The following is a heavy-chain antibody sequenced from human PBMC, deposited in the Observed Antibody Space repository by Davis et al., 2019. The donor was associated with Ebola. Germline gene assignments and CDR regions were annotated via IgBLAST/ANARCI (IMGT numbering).Heavy chain of an antibody. V-gene: IGHV3-15*01. CDR1: GFTFSNAW. CDR2: IKSKTDGGTT. CDR3: TTDRRYSGYDYYYYYGMDV. D-gene: IGHD5-12*01. J-gene: IGHJ6*02. Sequence: GGSLRLSCAASGFTFSNAWMSWVRQAPGKGLEWVGRIKSKTDGGTTDYAAPVKGRFTISRDDSKNTLYLQMNSLKTEDTAVYYCTTDRRYSGYDYYYYYGMDVWGQGTTVTVSS.